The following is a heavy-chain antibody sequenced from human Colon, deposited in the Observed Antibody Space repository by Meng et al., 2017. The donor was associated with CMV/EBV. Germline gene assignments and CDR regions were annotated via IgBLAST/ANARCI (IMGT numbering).Heavy chain of an antibody. D-gene: IGHD5-12*01. CDR1: GFTLSNYW. Sequence: EVQLVESGGGLLQPGGSLRLSCAASGFTLSNYWLHWVRQAPGKGLVWVSRINSDGSSTAYADSVKGRFTISRDNAKNTFYLQMNSLRADDTAVYYCARGGEWLRGEYFQHWDQGPLVTVSS. CDR3: ARGGEWLRGEYFQH. V-gene: IGHV3-74*01. CDR2: INSDGSST. J-gene: IGHJ1*01.